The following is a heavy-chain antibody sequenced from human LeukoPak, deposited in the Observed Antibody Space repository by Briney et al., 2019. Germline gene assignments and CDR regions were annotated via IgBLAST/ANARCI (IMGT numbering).Heavy chain of an antibody. J-gene: IGHJ3*01. CDR1: GFTFSSFG. D-gene: IGHD5-24*01. V-gene: IGHV3-23*01. CDR2: ISGSGNT. Sequence: GGSLILSCATSGFTFSSFGMSWVRQAPGKGLEWVSSISGSGNTYYADSVKGRFTVSRDNSNNTLYLQVNSLRVEDTAIYYCVEDIQLSTWGLGTMVTVSS. CDR3: VEDIQLST.